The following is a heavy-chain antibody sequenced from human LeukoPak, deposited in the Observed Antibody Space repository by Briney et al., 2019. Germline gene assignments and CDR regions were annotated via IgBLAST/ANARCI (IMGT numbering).Heavy chain of an antibody. CDR3: ARGHRYSYGQRLDY. V-gene: IGHV4-38-2*02. J-gene: IGHJ4*02. CDR1: GQSISSGYD. CDR2: IYHTGST. D-gene: IGHD5-18*01. Sequence: SETLSLTCTVSGQSISSGYDWGWIRQRPGKGLEGIGNIYHTGSTYNNPSLKSLVTISVDTSKNHSSLKLSSVTAADTAVYYCARGHRYSYGQRLDYWGQGTLVTVSS.